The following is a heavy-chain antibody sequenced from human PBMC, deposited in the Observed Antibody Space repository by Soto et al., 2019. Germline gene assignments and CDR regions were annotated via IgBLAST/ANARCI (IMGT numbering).Heavy chain of an antibody. CDR3: ARDGRCSGGSCDDSRFFDY. V-gene: IGHV3-66*01. CDR1: GFTVSTNY. Sequence: GGSLRLSCAASGFTVSTNYMSWVRQAPGKGLEWVSVIYSGGSTYYADSVKGRFTISRNNSKNTLYLQMNRPRAEDTAVYYCARDGRCSGGSCDDSRFFDYWGQGALVTVSS. CDR2: IYSGGST. J-gene: IGHJ4*02. D-gene: IGHD2-15*01.